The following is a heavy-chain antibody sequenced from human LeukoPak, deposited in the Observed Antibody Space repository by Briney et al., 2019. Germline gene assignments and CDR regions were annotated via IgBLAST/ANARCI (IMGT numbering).Heavy chain of an antibody. D-gene: IGHD1-26*01. V-gene: IGHV5-51*01. CDR1: GYSFTSYW. J-gene: IGHJ4*02. Sequence: GESLKISCKGSGYSFTSYWIGWVRQMPGKGLEWRGIIFLGDSDTRYSPSFQGQVTISADKSISTAYLQWSSLKASDTAMYYCARRAYSGSYYFDYWGQGTPVTVSS. CDR2: IFLGDSDT. CDR3: ARRAYSGSYYFDY.